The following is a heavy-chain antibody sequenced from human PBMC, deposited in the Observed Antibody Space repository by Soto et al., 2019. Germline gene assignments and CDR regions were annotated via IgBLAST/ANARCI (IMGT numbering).Heavy chain of an antibody. CDR3: AREDRDRETGLVPAAIDRMDV. Sequence: QVQLVQSGAEVKKPGSSVKVSCKASGGTFSRYSITWVRQSPGHGLEWIGRIIPSFGIASYAQKFQGRVTITTDESTSTAYMELRSLRSDDTAVYYCAREDRDRETGLVPAAIDRMDVWGQGTTVTVSS. CDR2: IIPSFGIA. D-gene: IGHD2-2*01. CDR1: GGTFSRYS. J-gene: IGHJ6*02. V-gene: IGHV1-69*05.